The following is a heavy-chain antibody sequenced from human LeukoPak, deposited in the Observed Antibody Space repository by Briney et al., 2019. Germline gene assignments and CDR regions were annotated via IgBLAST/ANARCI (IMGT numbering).Heavy chain of an antibody. D-gene: IGHD6-13*01. CDR1: GGSISSGGYY. CDR3: ARQDGSSWYYFDY. CDR2: IYYSGGT. J-gene: IGHJ4*02. V-gene: IGHV4-31*03. Sequence: SQTLSLTCTVSGGSISSGGYYWSWIRQHPGKGLEWIGYIYYSGGTYYNPSLKSRVTISLDTSKSQFSLKLSSVTAADTAVYYCARQDGSSWYYFDYWGQGTLVTVSS.